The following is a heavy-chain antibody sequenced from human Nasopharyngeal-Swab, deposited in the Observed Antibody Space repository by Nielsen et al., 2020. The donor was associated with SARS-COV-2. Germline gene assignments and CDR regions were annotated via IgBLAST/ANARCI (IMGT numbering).Heavy chain of an antibody. CDR2: ISGSGGST. J-gene: IGHJ4*02. Sequence: GESLKISCAASGFTFSSYAMSWVRQAPGKGLEWVSAISGSGGSTYYADSVKGRFTISRDNSKNTLYLQMNSLRAEDTAVYYCAKESHDGSGKLDYWGQGTLVTVSS. V-gene: IGHV3-23*01. D-gene: IGHD3-10*01. CDR3: AKESHDGSGKLDY. CDR1: GFTFSSYA.